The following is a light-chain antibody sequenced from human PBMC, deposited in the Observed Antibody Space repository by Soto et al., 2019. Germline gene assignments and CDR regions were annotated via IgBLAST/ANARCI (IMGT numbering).Light chain of an antibody. CDR1: RSDVGGYNY. Sequence: QSVLTQPASVSGSPGQSITISCIGTRSDVGGYNYVSWFQQHPGKAPKLMIYEVSNRPSGVSDRFSGSKSGYTASLTISGLQAEDEADYYCSSYTSASHLLFGGGTKLTVL. J-gene: IGLJ2*01. V-gene: IGLV2-14*01. CDR3: SSYTSASHLL. CDR2: EVS.